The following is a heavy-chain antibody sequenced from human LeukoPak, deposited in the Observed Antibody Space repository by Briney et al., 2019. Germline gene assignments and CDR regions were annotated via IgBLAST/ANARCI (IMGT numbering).Heavy chain of an antibody. CDR1: GFTFTSYD. CDR2: ISNGGGTI. V-gene: IGHV3-48*01. CDR3: ARDYAYASDI. J-gene: IGHJ3*02. D-gene: IGHD3-16*01. Sequence: GGSLRLSCVTSGFTFTSYDFNWVRRAPGKGLEWVSYISNGGGTIYYADSVKGRFTISRDNSKNTLYLQMNSLRAEDTAVYYCARDYAYASDIWGQGTMVTVSS.